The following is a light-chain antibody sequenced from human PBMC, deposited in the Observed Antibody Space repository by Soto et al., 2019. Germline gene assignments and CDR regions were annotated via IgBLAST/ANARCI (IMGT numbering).Light chain of an antibody. CDR1: QGIASY. Sequence: DIQLTQSPSFLSASVGDRVSIPCRASQGIASYLAWYQQKPGKAPKLLMYAVSTLQSGVPSRFSGSGSGTEFTLTISSLQPEDSATYYCQQLSSYPLTFGGGTKVDIK. J-gene: IGKJ4*01. CDR2: AVS. CDR3: QQLSSYPLT. V-gene: IGKV1-9*01.